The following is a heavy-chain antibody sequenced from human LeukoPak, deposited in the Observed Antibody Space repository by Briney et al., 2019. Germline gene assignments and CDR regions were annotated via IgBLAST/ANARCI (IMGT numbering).Heavy chain of an antibody. J-gene: IGHJ3*02. CDR1: GFTFSGYA. Sequence: PGGSLRLSCEASGFTFSGYAMSWVRQAPGKGLEWVSVMSDSGGITYYADSVKGRFTTSRDNSKNTLYLQMNSLRAEDTAVYYCVKGASDGCYAPSHIWGQGTTVTVSS. CDR3: VKGASDGCYAPSHI. V-gene: IGHV3-23*01. D-gene: IGHD2-15*01. CDR2: MSDSGGIT.